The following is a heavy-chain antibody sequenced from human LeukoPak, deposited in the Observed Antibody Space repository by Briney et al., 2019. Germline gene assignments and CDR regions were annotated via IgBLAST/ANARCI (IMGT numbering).Heavy chain of an antibody. CDR2: IYYSGST. Sequence: SETLSSTCTVSGGSISSYYWSWIRQPPGKGLEWIGYIYYSGSTNYNPSLKSRVTISVDTSKNQFSLKLSSVTAADTAVYYCARDDLGYYGMDVWGQGTTVTVSS. CDR3: ARDDLGYYGMDV. J-gene: IGHJ6*02. CDR1: GGSISSYY. D-gene: IGHD3-16*01. V-gene: IGHV4-59*01.